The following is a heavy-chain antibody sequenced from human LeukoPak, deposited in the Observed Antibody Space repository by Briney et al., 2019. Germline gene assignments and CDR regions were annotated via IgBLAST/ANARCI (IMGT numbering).Heavy chain of an antibody. CDR2: ISYDGSSK. J-gene: IGHJ4*02. D-gene: IGHD3-9*01. CDR1: GFTFSSYG. CDR3: AQLTGYYMPFLTY. V-gene: IGHV3-30*03. Sequence: HPGGSLRLSCAASGFTFSSYGMHWVRQAPGKGLEWVALISYDGSSKYYADSVKGRFTISRDNSKNTLYLQMNSLRAEDTAVYYCAQLTGYYMPFLTYWGQGTLVTVSS.